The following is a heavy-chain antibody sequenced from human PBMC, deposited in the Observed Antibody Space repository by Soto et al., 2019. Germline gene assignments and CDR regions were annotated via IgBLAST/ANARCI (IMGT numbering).Heavy chain of an antibody. CDR3: AKARGDETTVTTFYY. V-gene: IGHV3-23*01. J-gene: IGHJ4*02. D-gene: IGHD4-4*01. CDR2: ISGSGGST. CDR1: GFTCSSYA. Sequence: EVQLLESGGGLVQPGGSLRLSCAASGFTCSSYAMSWVRQAPGKGLVWVSAISGSGGSTYYADSVKGRFTISRDNSKNTLYLQMTSLRAEDTAVYYGAKARGDETTVTTFYYWGQGTMVTVSS.